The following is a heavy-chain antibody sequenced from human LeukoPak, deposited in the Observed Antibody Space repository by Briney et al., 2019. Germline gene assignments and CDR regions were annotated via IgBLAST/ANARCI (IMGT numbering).Heavy chain of an antibody. CDR1: GFTLTWHV. Sequence: GGSLRLSCSASGFTLTWHVMHWVRQAPGKGLEWVSYISSSSSTIYYADSVKGRFTISRDNAKNSLYLQMNSLRAEDTAVYYCARDSASSSWLDAFDIWGQGTMVTVSS. J-gene: IGHJ3*02. CDR2: ISSSSSTI. V-gene: IGHV3-48*01. CDR3: ARDSASSSWLDAFDI. D-gene: IGHD6-13*01.